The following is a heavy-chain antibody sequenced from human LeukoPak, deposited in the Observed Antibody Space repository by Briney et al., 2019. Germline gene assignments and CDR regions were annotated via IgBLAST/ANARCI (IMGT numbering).Heavy chain of an antibody. CDR1: GFTFDDYA. V-gene: IGHV3-9*01. Sequence: GGSLRLSCAASGFTFDDYAMHWVRQAPGKGLEWVSGISWKNDTIGYADSVKGRFTISRDNAKNSLYLHMNSLRAEDTALYYCAKGGATVSFDYWGQGTLVTVSS. CDR3: AKGGATVSFDY. J-gene: IGHJ4*02. D-gene: IGHD1-26*01. CDR2: ISWKNDTI.